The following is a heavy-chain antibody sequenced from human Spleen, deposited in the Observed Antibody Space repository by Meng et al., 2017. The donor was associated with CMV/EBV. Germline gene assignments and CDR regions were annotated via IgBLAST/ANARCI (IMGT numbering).Heavy chain of an antibody. CDR1: GFAFSTYN. J-gene: IGHJ6*02. D-gene: IGHD3-3*01. CDR2: ITSSGGYI. CDR3: AKGLFLRSVYYDMDV. Sequence: GESLKISCAASGFAFSTYNMNWVRQAPGKGLEWVSWITSSGGYIYYSDSVKGRFTISRDDSKNTLYLQMNSLRAEDTAVYYCAKGLFLRSVYYDMDVWGQGTTVTVSS. V-gene: IGHV3-21*03.